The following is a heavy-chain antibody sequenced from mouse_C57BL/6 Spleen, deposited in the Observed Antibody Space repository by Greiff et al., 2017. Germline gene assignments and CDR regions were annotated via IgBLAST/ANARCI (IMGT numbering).Heavy chain of an antibody. CDR1: GFTFSSYA. D-gene: IGHD2-1*01. Sequence: EVKLMESGEGLVKPGGSLKLSCAASGFTFSSYAMSWVRQTPEKRLEWVAYISSGGDYIYYADTVKGRFTISRDNARNTLYLQMSSLKSEDTAMYYSAVYYGNWGGFAYWGQGTLVTVAA. CDR2: ISSGGDYI. V-gene: IGHV5S21*01. CDR3: AVYYGNWGGFAY. J-gene: IGHJ3*01.